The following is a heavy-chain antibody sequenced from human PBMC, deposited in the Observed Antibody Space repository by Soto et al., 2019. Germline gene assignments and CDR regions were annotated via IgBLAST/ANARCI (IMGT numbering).Heavy chain of an antibody. V-gene: IGHV4-59*08. CDR3: ARRYGSSFDF. Sequence: SETLSLTCTVSGGSISSYYWSWIRQSPGKGLEWIGYIYYSGSTTYNPSLKSRVTISVDTSKNQFSLKLSSVTAADTAVFYCARRYGSSFDFWGQGTLVTVS. CDR2: IYYSGST. CDR1: GGSISSYY. D-gene: IGHD4-17*01. J-gene: IGHJ4*02.